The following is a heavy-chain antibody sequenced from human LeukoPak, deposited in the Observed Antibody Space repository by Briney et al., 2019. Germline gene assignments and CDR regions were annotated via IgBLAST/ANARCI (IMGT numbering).Heavy chain of an antibody. J-gene: IGHJ4*02. CDR2: IYYSGTT. V-gene: IGHV4-31*03. CDR1: GGSISSGGYY. CDR3: ARGSTGDRSNN. D-gene: IGHD7-27*01. Sequence: SETLSLTCTVSGGSISSGGYYWSWIRQLPGKGLEWIGYIYYSGTTSYNPSLKSRLTISLDTSENQFSLKLSSVTAADTAVYYCARGSTGDRSNNWGQGTLVTVSS.